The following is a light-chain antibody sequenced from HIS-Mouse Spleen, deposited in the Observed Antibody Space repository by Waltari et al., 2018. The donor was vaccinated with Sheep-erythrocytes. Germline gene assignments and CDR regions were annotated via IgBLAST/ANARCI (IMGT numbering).Light chain of an antibody. CDR1: SSDVGGYNY. CDR2: EVS. CDR3: SSYAGSNNWV. V-gene: IGLV2-8*01. Sequence: QSALTQPPSASGSPGQSVTISCTGTSSDVGGYNYVSWYQQHPGKAPKLMIYEVSKRPSGVSGLFAGSKSGNTASLTVSGLQAEDEADYYCSSYAGSNNWVFGGGTKLTVL. J-gene: IGLJ3*02.